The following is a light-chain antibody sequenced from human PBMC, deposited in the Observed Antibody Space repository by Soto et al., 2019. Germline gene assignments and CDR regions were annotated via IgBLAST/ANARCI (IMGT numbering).Light chain of an antibody. Sequence: QSALTQPASVSGSPGQSITISCTGTSSDVGSYNLVSWYQQHPGKAPKLMISEVSKRPSGISDRFSGSKSGSTASLTISGLQAEDEADYYCCSYAGTSTPTVFGGGTQLTVL. CDR1: SSDVGSYNL. CDR2: EVS. V-gene: IGLV2-23*02. J-gene: IGLJ7*01. CDR3: CSYAGTSTPTV.